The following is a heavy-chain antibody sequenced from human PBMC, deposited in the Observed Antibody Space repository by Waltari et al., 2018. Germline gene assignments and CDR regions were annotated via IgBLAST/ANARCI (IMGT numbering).Heavy chain of an antibody. CDR3: AKGEQQLLDY. J-gene: IGHJ4*02. V-gene: IGHV3-30*02. CDR2: IRYDGSNK. CDR1: GFTFSSYG. D-gene: IGHD6-13*01. Sequence: QVQLVESGGGVVQPGGSLRLSCAASGFTFSSYGMHWVRQAPGKGLEWVAFIRYDGSNKDYADYVKGRFTISRDKSKNTLYLQMNSLRAEDTAVYYCAKGEQQLLDYWGQGTLVTVSS.